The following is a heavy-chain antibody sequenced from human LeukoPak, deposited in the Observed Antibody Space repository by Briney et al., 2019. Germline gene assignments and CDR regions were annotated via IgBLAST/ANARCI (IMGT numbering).Heavy chain of an antibody. CDR3: ARDHAHSSSWYNWFDP. D-gene: IGHD6-13*01. V-gene: IGHV1-69*13. J-gene: IGHJ5*02. Sequence: ASVKVSCKASGGTFSSYAISWVRQAPGQGLEWMGGIIPIFGTANYAQKFQGRVTITADESTSTAYMELSSLRSEDTAVYYCARDHAHSSSWYNWFDPWGQGTLVTVSS. CDR1: GGTFSSYA. CDR2: IIPIFGTA.